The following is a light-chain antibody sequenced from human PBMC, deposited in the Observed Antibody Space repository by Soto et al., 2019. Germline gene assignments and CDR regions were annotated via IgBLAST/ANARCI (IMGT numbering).Light chain of an antibody. J-gene: IGKJ1*01. V-gene: IGKV1-5*01. Sequence: DIQMTQSPSALSASVGDRVTITCRASQNISSWLAWYQQKAGKAPKSLIYDASSLESGVPSRMSGSGSGTEFTLTITNLQPDDSATYYCQHYKAFSPWTFGQGPKVEIK. CDR1: QNISSW. CDR3: QHYKAFSPWT. CDR2: DAS.